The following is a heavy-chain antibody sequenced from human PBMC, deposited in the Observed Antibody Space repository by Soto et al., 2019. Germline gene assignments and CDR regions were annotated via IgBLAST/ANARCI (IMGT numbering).Heavy chain of an antibody. V-gene: IGHV1-18*01. CDR1: VYTFTNNG. CDR2: INVYNGNT. Sequence: GASVKVSCKASVYTFTNNGISWVRQAPGQGLEWMGWINVYNGNTKYAQKVQGRVTMTTDTSTSTAYMELRSLRSDDTAVYYCARGVGSGSYYNQYNWFDPWGQGTLVTVSS. J-gene: IGHJ5*02. CDR3: ARGVGSGSYYNQYNWFDP. D-gene: IGHD3-10*01.